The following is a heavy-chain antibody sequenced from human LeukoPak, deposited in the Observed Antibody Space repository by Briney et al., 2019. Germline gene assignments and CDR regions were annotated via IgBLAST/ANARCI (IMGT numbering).Heavy chain of an antibody. V-gene: IGHV3-20*01. CDR2: INWNGGST. J-gene: IGHJ4*02. Sequence: AGGSLRLSCAASGFTFSNYGMHWVRQAPGKGLEWVSGINWNGGSTGYPDSVKGRFTISRDNAKNSLYLQMNGLRAEDTGLYNCARDRNGGNTYYIDYWGQGTLVTVSS. D-gene: IGHD4-23*01. CDR3: ARDRNGGNTYYIDY. CDR1: GFTFSNYG.